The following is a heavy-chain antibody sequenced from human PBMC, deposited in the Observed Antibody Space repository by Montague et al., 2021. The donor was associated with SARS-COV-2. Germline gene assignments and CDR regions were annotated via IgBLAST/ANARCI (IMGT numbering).Heavy chain of an antibody. D-gene: IGHD1-26*01. V-gene: IGHV3-66*01. J-gene: IGHJ6*02. CDR1: GFTVSRNY. Sequence: SLRLSCAASGFTVSRNYMGWVRQAPGKGLEWFSVIFGGGSTNYADSVKGRFTISRDISQNTLYLQMNSLRAEDMAVYYCAKGGTSYFYGMDVWGQGTTVAVSS. CDR3: AKGGTSYFYGMDV. CDR2: IFGGGST.